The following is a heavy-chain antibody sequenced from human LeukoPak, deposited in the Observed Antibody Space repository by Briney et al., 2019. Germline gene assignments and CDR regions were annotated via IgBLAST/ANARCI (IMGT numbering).Heavy chain of an antibody. J-gene: IGHJ4*02. CDR1: AYTFTGYY. V-gene: IGHV1-2*02. CDR3: AKDRVRNPFLRGIKSDHDF. D-gene: IGHD2/OR15-2a*01. Sequence: ASVKVSCKASAYTFTGYYIQWMRQAPGQGLEWTGWSNTNSGGTNYAQNSQGRVTMTRDTSINTVYLELSSLRSDDTAVYYCAKDRVRNPFLRGIKSDHDFWGQGTLVTVSS. CDR2: SNTNSGGT.